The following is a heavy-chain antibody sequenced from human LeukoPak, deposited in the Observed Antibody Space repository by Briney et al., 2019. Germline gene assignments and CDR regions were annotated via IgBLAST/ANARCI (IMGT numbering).Heavy chain of an antibody. CDR2: IYYSGST. Sequence: PSETLSLTCTVSGGSISSYYWSWIRQPPGKGPEWIGYIYYSGSTNYNPSLKSRVTISVDTSKNQFSLKLSSVTAADTAVYYCARDDDSSGYYPLWGQGTLVTVSS. CDR3: ARDDDSSGYYPL. J-gene: IGHJ4*02. CDR1: GGSISSYY. V-gene: IGHV4-59*01. D-gene: IGHD3-22*01.